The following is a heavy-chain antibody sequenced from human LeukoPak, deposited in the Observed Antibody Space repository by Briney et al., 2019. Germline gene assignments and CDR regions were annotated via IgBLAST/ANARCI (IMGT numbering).Heavy chain of an antibody. J-gene: IGHJ3*02. CDR1: GFTFSSYA. Sequence: GGSLRLSCAASGFTFSSYAMSWVRQAPGKGLEWVSVISGSGGSTYYADSVKGRFTISRDNSKNTLYLQMNSLRAEDTAVYYCARVSSGWSDAFDIWGQGTMVTVSS. V-gene: IGHV3-23*01. CDR2: ISGSGGST. D-gene: IGHD6-19*01. CDR3: ARVSSGWSDAFDI.